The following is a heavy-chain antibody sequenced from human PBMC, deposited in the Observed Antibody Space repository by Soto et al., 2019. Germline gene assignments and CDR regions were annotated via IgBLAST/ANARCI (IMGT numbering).Heavy chain of an antibody. CDR3: ARHRSARVAVDEFDY. D-gene: IGHD6-19*01. CDR1: GGSSSSYN. J-gene: IGHJ4*02. Sequence: GTLYVTCTVPGGSSSSYNWSWIRQPPGKGLEWIGYIYYSGSTNYNPSLKSRVTISVDTSKNQFSLKLSSVTAADTAVYYCARHRSARVAVDEFDYWGPGTLVIVSS. V-gene: IGHV4-59*08. CDR2: IYYSGST.